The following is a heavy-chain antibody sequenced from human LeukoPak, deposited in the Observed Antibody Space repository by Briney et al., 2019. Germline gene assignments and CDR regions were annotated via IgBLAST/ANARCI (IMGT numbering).Heavy chain of an antibody. Sequence: PGGSLRLSCAASGFTISTYWMSWVRQAPGKGLEWVANTNQEGSEKYYVDSVKGRFTISKDNAKNSLYLQMNSLRAGDTAVYYCARDRTLRYFDFFDYWGQGTLVTVSS. CDR1: GFTISTYW. J-gene: IGHJ4*02. CDR3: ARDRTLRYFDFFDY. V-gene: IGHV3-7*01. D-gene: IGHD3-9*01. CDR2: TNQEGSEK.